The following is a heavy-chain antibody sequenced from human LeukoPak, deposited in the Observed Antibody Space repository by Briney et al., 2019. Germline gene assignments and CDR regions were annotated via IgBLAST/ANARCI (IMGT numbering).Heavy chain of an antibody. J-gene: IGHJ6*03. CDR2: INHSGST. Sequence: SETLSLTCTVSGYSISSGYYWGWIRQPPGKGLEWIGEINHSGSTNYNPSLKSRVTISVDTSKNQFSLKLSSVTAADTAVYYCARGRRDIVVVPAAFYYYYYYMDVWGKGTTVTVSS. CDR1: GYSISSGYY. V-gene: IGHV4-38-2*02. D-gene: IGHD2-2*01. CDR3: ARGRRDIVVVPAAFYYYYYYMDV.